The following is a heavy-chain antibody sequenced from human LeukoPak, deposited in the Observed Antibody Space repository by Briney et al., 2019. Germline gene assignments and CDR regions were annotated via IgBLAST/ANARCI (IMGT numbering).Heavy chain of an antibody. J-gene: IGHJ4*02. Sequence: SETLSLTCTVSGGSISSYYWSWIRQPPGKGLEWIGYIYYSGSTNYNPSLKSRVTISVDTSKNQFSLKLSSVTAADTAVYYCARDRGSWSAFDYWGQGTLVTVSS. CDR2: IYYSGST. V-gene: IGHV4-59*01. D-gene: IGHD6-13*01. CDR1: GGSISSYY. CDR3: ARDRGSWSAFDY.